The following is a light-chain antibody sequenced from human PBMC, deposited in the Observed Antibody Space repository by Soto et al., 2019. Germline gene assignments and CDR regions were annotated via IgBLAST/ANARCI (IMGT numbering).Light chain of an antibody. V-gene: IGKV2-30*02. J-gene: IGKJ4*01. CDR3: MPGTPRASF. Sequence: DVVVTQFPLSLPVTLGQPASISCRSNRSLVHGDGNTYLNWFQQRPGQSPRRLIYKVSNRDSGVPDRFRRSGSRTDFHMEIRRVGAEGFWGYFCMPGTPRASFFGGGTKVETK. CDR2: KVS. CDR1: RSLVHGDGNTY.